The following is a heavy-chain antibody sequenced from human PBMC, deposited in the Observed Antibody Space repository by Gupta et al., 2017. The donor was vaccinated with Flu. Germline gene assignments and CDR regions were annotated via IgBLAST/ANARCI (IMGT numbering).Heavy chain of an antibody. D-gene: IGHD6-13*01. Sequence: EVQLVESGGGLVQPVGSLRLSCAASGFTVSSNYMSWVRQAPGKGLEWVSVIYRGVSTYYADSVKGRFTISRDNFKNTLYLQMNSLRAEDTAVYYCASSKRSSWYLFDYWGQGTLVTVSS. CDR1: GFTVSSNY. CDR2: IYRGVST. V-gene: IGHV3-66*02. CDR3: ASSKRSSWYLFDY. J-gene: IGHJ4*02.